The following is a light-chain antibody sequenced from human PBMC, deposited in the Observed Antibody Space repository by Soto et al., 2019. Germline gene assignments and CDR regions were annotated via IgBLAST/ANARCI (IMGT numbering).Light chain of an antibody. CDR3: QQYGSSGT. CDR2: GAS. Sequence: ERVVTQSPATLSVSPGERATLSCRASQSVGSNLAWYQQKPGQAPRLLIFGASSRATGVPARFSGSGSGTDFTLTISRLEPEDFAVYYCQQYGSSGTFGQGTKVDIK. J-gene: IGKJ1*01. V-gene: IGKV3-20*01. CDR1: QSVGSN.